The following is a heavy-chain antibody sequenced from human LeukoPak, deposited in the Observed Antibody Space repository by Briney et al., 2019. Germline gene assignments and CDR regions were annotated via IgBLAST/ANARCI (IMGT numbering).Heavy chain of an antibody. CDR2: ISGNGGST. D-gene: IGHD3-10*01. CDR3: AKDEDYYGSGSYYTYNWFDP. CDR1: GFTFSSYA. J-gene: IGHJ5*02. Sequence: GGSLRLSCAASGFTFSSYAMSWVRQAPGKGLEWVSAISGNGGSTYYADSVKGRFTISRDNSKNTLYLQMNSLRAEDTAVYYCAKDEDYYGSGSYYTYNWFDPWGQGTLVTVSS. V-gene: IGHV3-23*01.